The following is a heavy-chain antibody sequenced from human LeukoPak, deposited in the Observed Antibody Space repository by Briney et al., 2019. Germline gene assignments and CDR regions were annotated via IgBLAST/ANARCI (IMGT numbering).Heavy chain of an antibody. CDR1: GYTFTSYG. CDR3: ARGPPMVISDAFDI. J-gene: IGHJ3*02. Sequence: ASVKVSCKASGYTFTSYGISWVRQAPGQGLEWMGWISAYNGNTNYAQKLQGRVTMTTDTSTSTAYMELSSLRSEDTAVYYCARGPPMVISDAFDIWGQGTMVTVSS. V-gene: IGHV1-18*01. CDR2: ISAYNGNT. D-gene: IGHD3-22*01.